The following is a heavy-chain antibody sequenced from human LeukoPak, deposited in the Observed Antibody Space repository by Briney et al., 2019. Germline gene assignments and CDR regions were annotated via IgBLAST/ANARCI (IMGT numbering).Heavy chain of an antibody. V-gene: IGHV1-24*01. CDR2: FDPEDGET. J-gene: IGHJ3*02. Sequence: ASVKVSRKVSGYTLTELSMHWVRQAPGKGLEWMGGFDPEDGETIYAQKFQGRVTMNDDTSTDTAYMELSSLRSEDTAVYYCSTETESWYVRAFDIWGQGTMVTVSS. D-gene: IGHD6-13*01. CDR1: GYTLTELS. CDR3: STETESWYVRAFDI.